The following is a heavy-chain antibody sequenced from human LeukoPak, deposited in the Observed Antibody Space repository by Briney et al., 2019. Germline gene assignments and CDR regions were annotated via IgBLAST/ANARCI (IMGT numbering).Heavy chain of an antibody. D-gene: IGHD2-15*01. V-gene: IGHV3-23*01. CDR3: AKANMKYCSGGSCFDAFDI. CDR1: GFTVSSNY. Sequence: GGSLRLSCAASGFTVSSNYMSWVRQAPGKGLEWVSAISGSGGTTYYADSVKGRFTISRGNSKNTLYVQINSLRAEDTAVYYCAKANMKYCSGGSCFDAFDIWGQGTMVTVSS. CDR2: ISGSGGTT. J-gene: IGHJ3*02.